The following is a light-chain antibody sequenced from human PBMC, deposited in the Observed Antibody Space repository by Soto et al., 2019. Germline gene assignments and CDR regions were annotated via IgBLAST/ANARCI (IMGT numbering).Light chain of an antibody. CDR2: ANT. J-gene: IGLJ2*01. CDR3: QSYDIKLSSPV. CDR1: TSNIGAGYD. Sequence: QSVLTQPPSVSGAPGQRVTISCARNTSNIGAGYDVHWYQQFPGTAPRLVIHANTNRPSGVPDRFSGSKSGTSASLAITGLQADYEADYHCQSYDIKLSSPVFGGGTNVTVL. V-gene: IGLV1-40*01.